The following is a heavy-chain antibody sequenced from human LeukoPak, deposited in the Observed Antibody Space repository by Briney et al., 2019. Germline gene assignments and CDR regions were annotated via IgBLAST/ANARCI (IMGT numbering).Heavy chain of an antibody. CDR3: ARVLEAASFDY. J-gene: IGHJ4*02. CDR1: GLTFSNFG. CDR2: ISSSGSTI. D-gene: IGHD6-13*01. V-gene: IGHV3-48*04. Sequence: GGTLRLSCVASGLTFSNFGMSWVRQAPGKGLEWVSYISSSGSTIYYADSVKGRFTISRDNAKNSLYLQMNSLRAEDTAVYYCARVLEAASFDYWGQGTPVTVSS.